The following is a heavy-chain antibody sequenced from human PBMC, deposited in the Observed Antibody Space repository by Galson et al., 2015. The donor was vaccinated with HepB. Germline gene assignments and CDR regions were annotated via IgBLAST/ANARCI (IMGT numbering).Heavy chain of an antibody. V-gene: IGHV3-30*04. J-gene: IGHJ4*02. CDR2: ISYDGSNK. CDR1: GFTFSSYA. D-gene: IGHD3-22*01. Sequence: SLRLSCAASGFTFSSYAMHWVRQAPGKGLEWVAVISYDGSNKYYADSVKGRFTISRDNSKNTLYLQMNSLRAEDTAVYYCASVIYYDSSGYYYWGQGTLVTVSS. CDR3: ASVIYYDSSGYYY.